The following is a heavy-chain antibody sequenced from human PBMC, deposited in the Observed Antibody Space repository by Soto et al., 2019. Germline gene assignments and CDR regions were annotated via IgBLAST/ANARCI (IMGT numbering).Heavy chain of an antibody. CDR3: GRGRSGQIVVFY. Sequence: GASVKVSCKASGYTFTGHYIHWVRQAPEQGPEWMGEICPESGATRYAQKFQGRVTMTRDMSITTVYMELNNLGPDDTAVYYCGRGRSGQIVVFYWGQGTPVTVSS. J-gene: IGHJ4*02. CDR2: ICPESGAT. V-gene: IGHV1-2*02. D-gene: IGHD5-12*01. CDR1: GYTFTGHY.